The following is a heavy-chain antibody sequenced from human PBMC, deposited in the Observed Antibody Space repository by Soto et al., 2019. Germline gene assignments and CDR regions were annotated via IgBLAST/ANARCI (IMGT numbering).Heavy chain of an antibody. D-gene: IGHD3-3*01. CDR3: VKEDDPDYDFWTGYHYHFGMDV. CDR2: IRFDGSKK. CDR1: GFTFSSYG. Sequence: GGSLRLSCAASGFTFSSYGMHWVRQVPGKGLEWLTFIRFDGSKKYSADFVKGRFTVSRDNSKDTLYLQMSSLSSEDTAVYYCVKEDDPDYDFWTGYHYHFGMDVWGQGT. J-gene: IGHJ6*02. V-gene: IGHV3-30*02.